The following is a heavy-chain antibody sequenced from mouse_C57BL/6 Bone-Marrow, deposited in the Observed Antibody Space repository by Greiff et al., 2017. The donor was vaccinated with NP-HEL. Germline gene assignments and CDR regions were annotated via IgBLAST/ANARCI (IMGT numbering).Heavy chain of an antibody. D-gene: IGHD4-1*02. V-gene: IGHV1-69*01. J-gene: IGHJ2*01. Sequence: VQLQQPGAELVMPGASVKLSCKASGYTFTSYSMHWVHQRPGQGLEWIGEIDTSDSYTNYNQNFKGKSTLTVDKSSSTAYMQLSSLKSEDTAVYYCASQLGSFDYWGQGTTLTVSS. CDR2: IDTSDSYT. CDR1: GYTFTSYS. CDR3: ASQLGSFDY.